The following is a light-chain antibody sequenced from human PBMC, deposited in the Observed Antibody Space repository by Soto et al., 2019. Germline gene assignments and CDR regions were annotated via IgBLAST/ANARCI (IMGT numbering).Light chain of an antibody. CDR3: QQATSFPIT. CDR2: EAT. V-gene: IGKV1-12*01. CDR1: QGLKF. Sequence: DIKTPQSRSCGYACVGDTVKIIIRASQGLKFLAWYQQTPGKAPRLLIYEATNLQSGVPPRFSGSGSGTDFPLTLCILQPEDFATYFCQQATSFPITFGHGTRLEI. J-gene: IGKJ5*01.